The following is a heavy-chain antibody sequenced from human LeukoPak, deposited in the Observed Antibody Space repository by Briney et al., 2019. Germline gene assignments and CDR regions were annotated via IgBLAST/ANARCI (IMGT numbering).Heavy chain of an antibody. V-gene: IGHV3-74*01. Sequence: GGTLRLSCAASGFTFSSYWMHWVRQAPGKGLVWVSRINSDGSSTSYAYSVKGRFTISRDNAKNTLYLQMNSLRAEDTAVYYCARVARTTVTGLAAYWGQGTLVTVSS. D-gene: IGHD4-11*01. CDR2: INSDGSST. CDR3: ARVARTTVTGLAAY. J-gene: IGHJ4*02. CDR1: GFTFSSYW.